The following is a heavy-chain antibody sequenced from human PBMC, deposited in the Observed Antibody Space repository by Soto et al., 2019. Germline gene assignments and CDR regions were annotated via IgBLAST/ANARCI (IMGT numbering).Heavy chain of an antibody. CDR2: VKEDGSEL. CDR3: ARDIGFDYVN. CDR1: GFNVMSYW. J-gene: IGHJ4*02. Sequence: PGGSLRLSCAVAGFNVMSYWMSWVRQAPGKGLEWVASVKEDGSELYYLHSVRGRFSMTRDSAGNALHLTMNYLSAEDTGVYFCARDIGFDYVNWGQGIPVTV. V-gene: IGHV3-7*01. D-gene: IGHD3-16*01.